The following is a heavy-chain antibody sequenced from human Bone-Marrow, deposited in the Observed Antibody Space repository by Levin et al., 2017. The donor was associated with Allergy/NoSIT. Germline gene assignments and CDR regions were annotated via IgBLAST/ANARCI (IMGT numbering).Heavy chain of an antibody. CDR2: IWHDGSKQ. D-gene: IGHD3-22*01. Sequence: GGSLRLSCEGSGFTFSNFGMHWVRQTPGKGLEWVALIWHDGSKQYYGVSVKGRLTISRDNSKNTLYLQMSRLRAEDTALSFCARDQLTYHYDNSGFQQQERNFDLWGRGTLVTVSS. V-gene: IGHV3-33*01. CDR1: GFTFSNFG. CDR3: ARDQLTYHYDNSGFQQQERNFDL. J-gene: IGHJ2*01.